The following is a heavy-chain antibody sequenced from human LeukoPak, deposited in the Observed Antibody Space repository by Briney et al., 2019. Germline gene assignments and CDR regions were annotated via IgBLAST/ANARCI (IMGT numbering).Heavy chain of an antibody. CDR2: IIPIFGTA. CDR1: GGTFSSYA. Sequence: ASVKVSCKASGGTFSSYAISWVRQAPGQGLEWMGGIIPIFGTANYAQKFQGRVTITADESTSTAYMKLSSLRSEDTAVYYCARSLYCSSTSCYQSYYYGMDVWGQGTTVTVSS. V-gene: IGHV1-69*13. J-gene: IGHJ6*02. D-gene: IGHD2-2*01. CDR3: ARSLYCSSTSCYQSYYYGMDV.